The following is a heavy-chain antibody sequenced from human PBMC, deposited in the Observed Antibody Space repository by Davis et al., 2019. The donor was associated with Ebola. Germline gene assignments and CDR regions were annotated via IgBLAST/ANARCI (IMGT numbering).Heavy chain of an antibody. V-gene: IGHV3-30*02. CDR1: GFIFSTYG. Sequence: GESLKISCTSSGFIFSTYGMHWVRQAPGKGLQWVAFIRYDGVSEFYAESVRGRFTISRDNSRNTLYLQMSDLSADDTAVYYCAKDDHYDLDYWGQGTLVTVSS. J-gene: IGHJ4*02. CDR2: IRYDGVSE. D-gene: IGHD3-22*01. CDR3: AKDDHYDLDY.